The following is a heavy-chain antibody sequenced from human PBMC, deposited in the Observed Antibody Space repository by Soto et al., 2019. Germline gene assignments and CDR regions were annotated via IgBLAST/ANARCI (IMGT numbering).Heavy chain of an antibody. CDR2: VSASGPNT. CDR1: GFTFSTYA. Sequence: EVQLLESGGKLVQPGGSLTLSCAASGFTFSTYAMAWVRQAPGKGLEWVSGVSASGPNTDYADPVKGRFYISRDNSKNGVSMNMIGLRAEDTAVYCWAEGRRRRGCGYVFDSWGEGTPVTVCS. V-gene: IGHV3-23*01. J-gene: IGHJ4*02. CDR3: AEGRRRRGCGYVFDS. D-gene: IGHD5-18*01.